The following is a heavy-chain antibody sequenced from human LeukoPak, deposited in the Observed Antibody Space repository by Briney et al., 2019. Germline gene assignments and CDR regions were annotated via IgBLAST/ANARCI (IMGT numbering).Heavy chain of an antibody. CDR3: AREPRY. CDR1: GGTFSSYA. V-gene: IGHV1-69*04. J-gene: IGHJ4*02. Sequence: SVKVSCKAAGGTFSSYAISWGRQAPGQGLEWMGRIIPILAIANYAQKFQGRVTITADKSTSTAYMELSSLRSEDTAVYYCAREPRYWGQGTLVTVSS. CDR2: IIPILAIA.